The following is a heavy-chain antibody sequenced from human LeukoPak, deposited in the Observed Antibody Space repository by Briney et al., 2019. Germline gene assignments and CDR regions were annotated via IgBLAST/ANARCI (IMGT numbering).Heavy chain of an antibody. CDR1: GGSISSYY. Sequence: SETLSLTCTVSGGSISSYYWSWIRQPPGKGLEWIGYIYYSGSTNYNPSLKSRVTISVDTSKNQFSLKLSSVTAADTAVYYCARGGGSYIDYFVYWGQGTLVTVSS. CDR3: ARGGGSYIDYFVY. V-gene: IGHV4-59*01. D-gene: IGHD1-26*01. J-gene: IGHJ4*02. CDR2: IYYSGST.